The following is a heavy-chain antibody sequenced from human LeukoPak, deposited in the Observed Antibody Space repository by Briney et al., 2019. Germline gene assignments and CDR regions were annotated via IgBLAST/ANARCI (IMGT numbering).Heavy chain of an antibody. D-gene: IGHD1-1*01. CDR3: ARLWRTDRQWFDP. V-gene: IGHV1-69*13. J-gene: IGHJ5*02. Sequence: ASVKVSCKASGGTFSSYAISWVRQAPGQGLEWMGGIIPIFGTANYAQKFQGRVTITADESTSTAYMELSSLRSEDTAVYYCARLWRTDRQWFDPWGQGTLVTVSS. CDR1: GGTFSSYA. CDR2: IIPIFGTA.